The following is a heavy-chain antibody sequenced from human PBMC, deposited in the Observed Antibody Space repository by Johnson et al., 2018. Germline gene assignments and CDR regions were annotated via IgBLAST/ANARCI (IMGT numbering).Heavy chain of an antibody. CDR2: VWNDGSKQ. V-gene: IGHV3-33*01. J-gene: IGHJ3*01. CDR3: AREDWNYGRGTLDM. Sequence: LGESGGGVVQPGRSLRLSCAASGFVFSTYGMNWVRQAPDKGLEWVALVWNDGSKQYYADSVKGRFTISRDNSKSTLFLQMDSLRVEDTAVYYCAREDWNYGRGTLDMWGQWTMVAVSS. D-gene: IGHD1-7*01. CDR1: GFVFSTYG.